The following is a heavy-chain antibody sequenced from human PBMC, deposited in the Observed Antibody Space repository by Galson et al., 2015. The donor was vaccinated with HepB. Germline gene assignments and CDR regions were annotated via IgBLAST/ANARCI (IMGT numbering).Heavy chain of an antibody. Sequence: SVKVSCKASGGTFSSYAISWVRQAPGQGLEWMGGIIPIFGTANYAQKFQGRVTITADKSTSTAYMELSSLRSEDTAVYYCARENWGLGFWSGYYPYYFDYWGQGTLVTVSS. D-gene: IGHD3-3*01. CDR1: GGTFSSYA. CDR3: ARENWGLGFWSGYYPYYFDY. V-gene: IGHV1-69*06. J-gene: IGHJ4*02. CDR2: IIPIFGTA.